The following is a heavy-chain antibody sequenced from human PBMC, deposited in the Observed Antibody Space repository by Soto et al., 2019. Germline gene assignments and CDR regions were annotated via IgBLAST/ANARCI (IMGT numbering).Heavy chain of an antibody. V-gene: IGHV3-23*01. J-gene: IGHJ3*02. CDR3: AKDSTMVRGVIFAFDI. D-gene: IGHD3-10*01. Sequence: EVQLLESGGGLVQPGGSLRLSCAASGFTFSSYAMSWVRQAPGKGLEWVSAISGSGGSTYYADSVKGRFTISRDNSKNTLYLQMNSLRAEDTAVYYCAKDSTMVRGVIFAFDIWGQGTMVTVSS. CDR1: GFTFSSYA. CDR2: ISGSGGST.